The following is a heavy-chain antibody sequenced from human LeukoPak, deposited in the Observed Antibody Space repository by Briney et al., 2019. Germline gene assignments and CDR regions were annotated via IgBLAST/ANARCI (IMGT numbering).Heavy chain of an antibody. D-gene: IGHD1-26*01. Sequence: PGGSLRLSCAASGFTFSNYGMSWVRQAPGKGLEWVSGISGSGTSRHYADSVKGRFTIPRDNSKNTLYLQMNSLRGEDTAVYYCAKDSLRERIVGSTTRGVNDYWGQGTLVTVSS. V-gene: IGHV3-23*01. CDR3: AKDSLRERIVGSTTRGVNDY. CDR2: ISGSGTSR. J-gene: IGHJ4*02. CDR1: GFTFSNYG.